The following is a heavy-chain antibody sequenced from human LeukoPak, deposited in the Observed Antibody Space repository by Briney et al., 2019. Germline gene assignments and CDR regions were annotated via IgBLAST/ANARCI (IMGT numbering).Heavy chain of an antibody. CDR3: ARVGGSSGWYGYFDY. V-gene: IGHV4-59*01. Sequence: SETLTLTCTVSGGSISSYYWSWIRQPPGKGLEGIGYIYYSGSTNYNPSLKSRVTISVDTSKNQFSLKLSSVTAADTDVYYCARVGGSSGWYGYFDYWGQGTLVTVSS. CDR2: IYYSGST. CDR1: GGSISSYY. J-gene: IGHJ4*02. D-gene: IGHD6-19*01.